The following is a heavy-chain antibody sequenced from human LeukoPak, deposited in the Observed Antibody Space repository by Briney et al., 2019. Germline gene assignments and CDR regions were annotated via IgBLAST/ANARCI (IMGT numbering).Heavy chain of an antibody. CDR2: IYTGGTT. Sequence: GGSLRLSCAASGFTVTSNHMNWVRQAPGKGLEWVSIIYTGGTTHYADSLKDRFTISRDDSINTLYLQMNSLRAEDTAVYYCARRADDAFDIWGQGTMVTVSS. J-gene: IGHJ3*02. CDR3: ARRADDAFDI. V-gene: IGHV3-66*01. CDR1: GFTVTSNH.